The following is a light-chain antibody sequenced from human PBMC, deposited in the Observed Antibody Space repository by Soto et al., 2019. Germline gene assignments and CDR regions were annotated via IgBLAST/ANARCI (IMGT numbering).Light chain of an antibody. J-gene: IGLJ3*02. V-gene: IGLV2-8*01. CDR1: SSDVGGYNY. Sequence: QSALTQPPSASGSPGQSLTISCTGTSSDVGGYNYVSWYQQRPGKAPKLVIYEVTKRPSGVPDRFSGSKSGSTASLTVSGLQAEDEADYYCSSYTSSDTLGVFGGGTKVTVL. CDR2: EVT. CDR3: SSYTSSDTLGV.